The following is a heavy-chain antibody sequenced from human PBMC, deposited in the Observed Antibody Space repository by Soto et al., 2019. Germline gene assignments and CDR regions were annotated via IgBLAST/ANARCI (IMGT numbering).Heavy chain of an antibody. CDR3: ARGPGGFGDFSLDY. CDR1: GGSISQYY. J-gene: IGHJ4*02. V-gene: IGHV4-4*07. D-gene: IGHD3-10*01. CDR2: IYSGGST. Sequence: QVQLQESGPGLVKPSETLSLSCGVSGGSISQYYWSWIRQPAGKGLEWIGRIYSGGSTNYNPSLESRVTMSVDTSKNQFSLKLSSVTAAETAGYYCARGPGGFGDFSLDYWGQGTLVTVSS.